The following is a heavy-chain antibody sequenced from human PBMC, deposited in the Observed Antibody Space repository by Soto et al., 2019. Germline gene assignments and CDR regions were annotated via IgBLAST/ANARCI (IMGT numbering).Heavy chain of an antibody. V-gene: IGHV1-69*04. CDR1: GDTFNFYS. CDR3: ATSYGSGYRAFDF. Sequence: QVQLVQSGAEVKRPGSSVKVSCKASGDTFNFYSINWVRQAPGLGLEWMGRVNPILSMSNYAQRFQGRVTMTADKSTRKDYIELSSLRSGDSALYSCATSYGSGYRAFDFWGQGALVTVSS. CDR2: VNPILSMS. D-gene: IGHD3-10*01. J-gene: IGHJ4*02.